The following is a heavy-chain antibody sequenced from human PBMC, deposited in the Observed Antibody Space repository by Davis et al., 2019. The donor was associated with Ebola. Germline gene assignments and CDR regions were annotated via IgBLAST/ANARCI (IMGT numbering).Heavy chain of an antibody. D-gene: IGHD2-2*02. Sequence: ASVKVSCKASGYTFTSYYMHWVRQAPGQGLEWMGIINPSGGSTSYAQKFQGRVTMTRDTSTSTVYMELSSLRSEDTAVYYCAREGLGYCSSTSCYTAGEGFDYWGQGTLVTVSS. CDR2: INPSGGST. CDR3: AREGLGYCSSTSCYTAGEGFDY. CDR1: GYTFTSYY. V-gene: IGHV1-46*01. J-gene: IGHJ4*02.